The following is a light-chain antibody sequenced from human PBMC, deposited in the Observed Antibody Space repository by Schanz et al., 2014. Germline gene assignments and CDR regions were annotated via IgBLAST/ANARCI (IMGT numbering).Light chain of an antibody. Sequence: QSVLTQPPSVSAAPGQKVTISCSGSSSNIGNNYVSWYQQLPGTAPELVIYDNDKRPSGIPDRFSGSKSGTSATLGITGLQTGDEADYYCGTWDGSLSGGVFGGGTKLTVL. CDR2: DND. V-gene: IGLV1-51*01. CDR3: GTWDGSLSGGV. CDR1: SSNIGNNY. J-gene: IGLJ3*02.